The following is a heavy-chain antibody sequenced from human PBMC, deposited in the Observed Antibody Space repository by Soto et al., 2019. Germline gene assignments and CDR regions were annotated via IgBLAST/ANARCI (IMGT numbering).Heavy chain of an antibody. V-gene: IGHV1-18*01. CDR2: ISAYNGNT. Sequence: QVQLVQSGAEVKKPGASVKVSCKASGYTFTSFGICWVRQAPGQGLEWMGWISAYNGNTNYAQKLQGRVTMTTDTSRSTASMELRSLGSDDTDEYYWGSDYFEGAGPWYWGKGSLVTVSS. CDR3: GSDYFEGAGPWY. CDR1: GYTFTSFG. J-gene: IGHJ4*02. D-gene: IGHD3-10*01.